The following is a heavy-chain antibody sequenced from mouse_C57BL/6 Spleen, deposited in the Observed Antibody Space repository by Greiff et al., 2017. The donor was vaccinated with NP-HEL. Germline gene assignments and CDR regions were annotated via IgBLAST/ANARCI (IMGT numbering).Heavy chain of an antibody. D-gene: IGHD4-1*01. V-gene: IGHV1-82*01. CDR2: IYPGDGDT. CDR1: GYAFSSSW. CDR3: ARELTGPFAY. J-gene: IGHJ3*01. Sequence: VQLQQSGPELVKPGASVKISCKASGYAFSSSWMNWVKQRPGKGLEWIGRIYPGDGDTNYNGKFKGNATLTADKSSSTAYMQLSSLTSEDSAVYFCARELTGPFAYWGQGTLVTVSA.